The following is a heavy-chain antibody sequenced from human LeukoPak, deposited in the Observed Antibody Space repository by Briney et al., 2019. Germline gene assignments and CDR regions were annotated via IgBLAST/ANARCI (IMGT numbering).Heavy chain of an antibody. CDR2: MNPNSGNT. D-gene: IGHD3-22*01. J-gene: IGHJ1*01. Sequence: GASVKVSCKASGYTFTSYDINWVRQATGQGLEWMGWMNPNSGNTGYAQKFQGRVTITRNTSISTAYMELSSLRSEDTAVYYCARGPYYYDSSGYYYAEYFQHWGLGTLVTVSS. CDR1: GYTFTSYD. CDR3: ARGPYYYDSSGYYYAEYFQH. V-gene: IGHV1-8*03.